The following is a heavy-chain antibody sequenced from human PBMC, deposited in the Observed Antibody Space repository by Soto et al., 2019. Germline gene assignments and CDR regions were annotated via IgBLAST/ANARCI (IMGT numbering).Heavy chain of an antibody. D-gene: IGHD3-10*01. CDR3: AHKGVNYYGSGDGEFDP. CDR1: GFSLSTSRVG. J-gene: IGHJ5*02. V-gene: IGHV2-5*02. Sequence: QITLKESGPTLVKPTQTLTLTCTFSGFSLSTSRVGVGWIRQPPGKALEWLALIYWDDDKRYSPSLKSRLTITKDTSKNQVVLTMTNMDPVDTATYYCAHKGVNYYGSGDGEFDPWGQGTLVTVSS. CDR2: IYWDDDK.